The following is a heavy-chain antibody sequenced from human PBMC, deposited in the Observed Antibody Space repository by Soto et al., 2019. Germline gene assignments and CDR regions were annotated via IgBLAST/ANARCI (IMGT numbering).Heavy chain of an antibody. CDR3: ARAGSGSYFVYYYGMDV. CDR1: GFTVSSNC. V-gene: IGHV3-53*01. J-gene: IGHJ6*02. Sequence: PVGSLRLSCADSGFTVSSNCMSWVRQAPGKGLEWVSVIYRGGSTYYADSVKGRFTISRDNSKNTLYLQMNSLRAEDTAVYYCARAGSGSYFVYYYGMDVWGQGTTVTVSS. D-gene: IGHD3-10*01. CDR2: IYRGGST.